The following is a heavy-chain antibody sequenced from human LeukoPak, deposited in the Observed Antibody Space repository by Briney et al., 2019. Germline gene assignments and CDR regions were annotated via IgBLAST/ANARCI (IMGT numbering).Heavy chain of an antibody. CDR1: GGSISSYY. CDR3: ARAVYCGGDCYSGAFDI. D-gene: IGHD2-21*02. J-gene: IGHJ3*02. V-gene: IGHV4-59*01. Sequence: SETLSLTCTLSGGSISSYYWSWIRQPPGKGLEWIGYIYYSGSTNYNPSLKSRVTISVDTSKNQFSLKLSSVTAADTAVYYCARAVYCGGDCYSGAFDIWGQGTMVTVSS. CDR2: IYYSGST.